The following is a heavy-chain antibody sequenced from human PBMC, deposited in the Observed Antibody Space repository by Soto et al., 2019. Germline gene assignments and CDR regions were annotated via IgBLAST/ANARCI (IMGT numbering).Heavy chain of an antibody. CDR1: GFTFSSYS. V-gene: IGHV3-21*01. D-gene: IGHD3-22*01. J-gene: IGHJ4*02. CDR2: ISSSSSYI. Sequence: EVQLVESGGGLVKPGGSLRLSCAASGFTFSSYSMNWVRQAPGKGLEWVSSISSSSSYIYYADSVKGRFTISRDNAKNSLYLQMNSRRAEDRAVYYCARASYYYDGSGYHGYWGQGTMVTVSS. CDR3: ARASYYYDGSGYHGY.